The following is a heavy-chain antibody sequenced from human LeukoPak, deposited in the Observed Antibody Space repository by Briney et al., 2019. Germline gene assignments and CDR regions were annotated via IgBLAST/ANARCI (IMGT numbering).Heavy chain of an antibody. V-gene: IGHV3-7*05. CDR1: GFSFSSYW. CDR2: IKLDGSEK. D-gene: IGHD4-11*01. CDR3: ARREYSTIRY. Sequence: GGSLRLSRAASGFSFSSYWMSWVRQAPGKGLEWVANIKLDGSEKNYVDSVRGRFTISRDNAKNSLFLQMNSLRAEDTAAYYCARREYSTIRYWGQGTPVTVSS. J-gene: IGHJ4*02.